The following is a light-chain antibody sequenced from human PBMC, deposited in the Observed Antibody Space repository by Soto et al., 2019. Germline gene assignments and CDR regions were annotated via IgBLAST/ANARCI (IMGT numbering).Light chain of an antibody. V-gene: IGKV3-20*01. CDR1: QSVSSNY. CDR3: QQYDFSLRT. J-gene: IGKJ1*01. Sequence: EIVMTQSPATLSVSPGERATLSCRASQSVSSNYLAWYQQKPGQAPRLLIYGASSRASGIPDRFSGSGSGTDFTLTISRLEPEDFAVYYCQQYDFSLRTFGQGTKVDIK. CDR2: GAS.